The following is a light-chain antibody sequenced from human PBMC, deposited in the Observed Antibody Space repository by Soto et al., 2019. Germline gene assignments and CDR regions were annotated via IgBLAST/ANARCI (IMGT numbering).Light chain of an antibody. J-gene: IGKJ1*01. CDR3: QQYGSSPRT. CDR1: QSVSSNF. V-gene: IGKV3-20*01. CDR2: GAY. Sequence: EVVLTQSPATLSLSPGERATLSCRASQSVSSNFLAWYQQKPGQAPRLLISGAYNRATGIPDRFSGSGSGTDFTLTIRRLEPEDFAVYYCQQYGSSPRTFGQGTKVDIK.